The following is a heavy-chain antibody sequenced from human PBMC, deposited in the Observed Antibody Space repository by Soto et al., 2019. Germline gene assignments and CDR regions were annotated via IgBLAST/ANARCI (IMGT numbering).Heavy chain of an antibody. V-gene: IGHV4-39*01. Sequence: SGTLALTCTVSGESISSSSYYWDWIRQPPGKGLEWIGSIYYSGSTYYNPSLKSRVTISVDTSKNQFSLNVRSVTAADTGVYYCARLELYSSAWRAGKGFDPWGQGTLVTVSS. CDR1: GESISSSSYY. CDR2: IYYSGST. D-gene: IGHD6-25*01. CDR3: ARLELYSSAWRAGKGFDP. J-gene: IGHJ5*02.